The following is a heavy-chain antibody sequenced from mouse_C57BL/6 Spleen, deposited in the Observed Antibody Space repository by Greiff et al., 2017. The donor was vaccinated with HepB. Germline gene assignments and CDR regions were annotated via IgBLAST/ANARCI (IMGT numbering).Heavy chain of an antibody. D-gene: IGHD1-1*01. Sequence: EVQLQQSGPGLVKPSPSLSLSCSVTGYSFTSGYYWNWIRQSPGNELEWMGYISYDGSNNYNPSFKNRISITRDTSKNQFFLKLNSVTTEDTATYYCAKIVITLRYFDVWGTGTTVTVSS. CDR2: ISYDGSN. CDR3: AKIVITLRYFDV. V-gene: IGHV3-6*01. CDR1: GYSFTSGYY. J-gene: IGHJ1*03.